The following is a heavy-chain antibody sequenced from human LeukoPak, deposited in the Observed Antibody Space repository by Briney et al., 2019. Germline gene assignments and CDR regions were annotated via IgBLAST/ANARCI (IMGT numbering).Heavy chain of an antibody. Sequence: RGSLRLSCAASGFTSSSYEMNWVRQAPGGGLEWVSYISSSGSTIYYAEAVKGRFTISRENAKNSLYLQMNSLRAEDTAVYYCAELGITMIGGVWGKGTTVTISS. CDR1: GFTSSSYE. J-gene: IGHJ6*04. CDR3: AELGITMIGGV. D-gene: IGHD3-10*02. CDR2: ISSSGSTI. V-gene: IGHV3-48*03.